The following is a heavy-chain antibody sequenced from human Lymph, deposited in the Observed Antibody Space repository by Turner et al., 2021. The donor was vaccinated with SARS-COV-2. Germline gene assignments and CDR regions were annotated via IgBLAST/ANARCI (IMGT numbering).Heavy chain of an antibody. D-gene: IGHD2-15*01. V-gene: IGHV1-24*01. J-gene: IGHJ6*02. CDR2: FDPEDGET. CDR3: ATVLCSGGSCYYYGMDV. CDR1: GYTLTELS. Sequence: QVQLVQSGAEAKKPGASMKVSCKVSGYTLTELSMHWVRQAPGKGLEWVGGFDPEDGETIYAQKFQGRVTMTEDTSTDTAYMELSSLRSEDTTVYYCATVLCSGGSCYYYGMDVWGQGTTVTVSS.